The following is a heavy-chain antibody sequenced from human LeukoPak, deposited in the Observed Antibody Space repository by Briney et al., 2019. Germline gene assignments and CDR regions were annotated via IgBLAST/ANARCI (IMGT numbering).Heavy chain of an antibody. J-gene: IGHJ4*02. CDR2: IIPIFGTA. CDR1: GYTFTDYA. V-gene: IGHV1-69*06. D-gene: IGHD6-13*01. CDR3: ARGAAAAGFHHFDY. Sequence: GASVKVSCKASGYTFTDYAMNWVRQAPGQGLEWMGGIIPIFGTANYAQKFQGRVTITADKSTSTAYMELSSLRSEDTAVYYCARGAAAAGFHHFDYWGQGTLVTVSS.